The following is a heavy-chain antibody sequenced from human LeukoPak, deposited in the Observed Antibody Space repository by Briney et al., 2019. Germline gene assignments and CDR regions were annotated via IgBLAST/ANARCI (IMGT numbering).Heavy chain of an antibody. CDR3: ARVSRDYYTGFDY. CDR1: GGSISSSNW. V-gene: IGHV4-4*02. J-gene: IGHJ4*02. CDR2: IYYSGST. Sequence: PSETLSLTCAVSGGSISSSNWWSWVRPPPGKGLEWIGEIYYSGSTNYNPSLKSRVTISVDKSKNQFSLKLSSVTAADTAVYYCARVSRDYYTGFDYWGQRTLVTVSS. D-gene: IGHD3-3*01.